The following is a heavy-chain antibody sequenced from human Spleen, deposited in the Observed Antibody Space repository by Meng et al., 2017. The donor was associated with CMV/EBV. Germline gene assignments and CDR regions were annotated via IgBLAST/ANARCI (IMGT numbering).Heavy chain of an antibody. Sequence: GGSLRLSCAASGFTFSSYWMSWVRQAPGKGLEWVANIKQDGSEKYYVDSVKGRFTISRDNAKNSLYLQMNSLRTEDTALYYCVKDKGVMVPSRENGIDVWGQGTTVTVSS. CDR3: VKDKGVMVPSRENGIDV. J-gene: IGHJ6*02. CDR1: GFTFSSYW. V-gene: IGHV3-7*03. D-gene: IGHD3-16*01. CDR2: IKQDGSEK.